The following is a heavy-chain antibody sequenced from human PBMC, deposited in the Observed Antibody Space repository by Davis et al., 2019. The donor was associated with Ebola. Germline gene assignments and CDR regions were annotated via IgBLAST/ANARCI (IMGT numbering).Heavy chain of an antibody. V-gene: IGHV4-59*01. Sequence: MPSETLSLTSTVSGGSISSYYWSWTRQPPGKGLEWIGYIYYSGSTNYNPSLKSRVTISVDTSKNQFSLKLSSVTAADTAVYYCARGSAAGVYFDYWGQGTLVTVSS. CDR3: ARGSAAGVYFDY. CDR2: IYYSGST. D-gene: IGHD6-13*01. J-gene: IGHJ4*02. CDR1: GGSISSYY.